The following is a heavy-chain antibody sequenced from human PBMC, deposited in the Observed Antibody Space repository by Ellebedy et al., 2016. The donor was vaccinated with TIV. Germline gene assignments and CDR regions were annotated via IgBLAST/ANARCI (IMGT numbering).Heavy chain of an antibody. D-gene: IGHD6-6*01. CDR1: GFTFSSYS. Sequence: GESLKISXAASGFTFSSYSMNWVRQAPGKGLEWVSSISSSSSYIYYADSVKGRFTISRDNAKNSLYLQMNSLRAEDTAVYYCARVGRQLVLRYGMDVWGQGTTVTVSS. J-gene: IGHJ6*02. CDR3: ARVGRQLVLRYGMDV. V-gene: IGHV3-21*01. CDR2: ISSSSSYI.